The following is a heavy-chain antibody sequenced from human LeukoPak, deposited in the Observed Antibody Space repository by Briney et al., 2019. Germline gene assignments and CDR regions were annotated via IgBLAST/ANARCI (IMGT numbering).Heavy chain of an antibody. J-gene: IGHJ4*02. D-gene: IGHD3-10*01. CDR3: ARGLWFGDTYCFDY. CDR1: GFTFSSYS. Sequence: KPGGSLRLSCAASGFTFSSYSMNWVRQAPGKGLEWVSSISSSSSYIYYADSVKGRFTISRDNAKNSLYLQMNSLRAEDTAVYYCARGLWFGDTYCFDYWGQGTLVTVSS. CDR2: ISSSSSYI. V-gene: IGHV3-21*01.